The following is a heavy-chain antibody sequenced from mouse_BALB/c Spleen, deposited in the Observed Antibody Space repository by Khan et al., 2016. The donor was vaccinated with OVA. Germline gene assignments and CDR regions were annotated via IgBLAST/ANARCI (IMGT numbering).Heavy chain of an antibody. CDR3: SRARCNYLLDH. D-gene: IGHD2-1*01. J-gene: IGHJ2*01. Sequence: QIQLVQSGPELKKPGETVKISCKASRYTFTDYGMNWVKQAPGKALKWMGWINTYTGEPTYADDFKGRFAFSLETSATTVFLQITNLKNEELATYYCSRARCNYLLDHWGQGTTLTISS. CDR1: RYTFTDYG. CDR2: INTYTGEP. V-gene: IGHV9-1*02.